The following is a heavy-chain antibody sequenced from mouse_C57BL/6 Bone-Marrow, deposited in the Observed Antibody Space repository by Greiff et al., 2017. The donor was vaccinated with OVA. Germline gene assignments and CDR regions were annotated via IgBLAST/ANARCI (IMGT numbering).Heavy chain of an antibody. CDR2: IYPGIGST. CDR1: GYTFTSYW. CDR3: ARSVFITTVVAPGY. J-gene: IGHJ3*02. D-gene: IGHD1-1*01. V-gene: IGHV1-55*01. Sequence: VQLQQPGAELVKPGASVKMSCKASGYTFTSYWITWVKRRPGQGLEWIGDIYPGIGSTNYNEKFKSKATLTVDTSSSTAYMQLSSLTSEDSAVYYCARSVFITTVVAPGYWGQGTLVTVSA.